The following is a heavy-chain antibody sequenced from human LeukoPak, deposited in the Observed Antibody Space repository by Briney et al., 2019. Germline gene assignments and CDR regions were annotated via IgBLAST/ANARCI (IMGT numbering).Heavy chain of an antibody. V-gene: IGHV4-34*01. D-gene: IGHD6-19*01. J-gene: IGHJ5*02. CDR1: GGSFSGYY. CDR2: INHSGST. CDR3: ARFAMGIPRQIAVAARGLLDP. Sequence: SETLSLTCAVYGGSFSGYYWSWIRQPPGKGLEWIGEINHSGSTNYNPSLKSRVTMSVDTSKNQFSLKLSSVPAADTAVDYCARFAMGIPRQIAVAARGLLDPGGEGTLVSVSS.